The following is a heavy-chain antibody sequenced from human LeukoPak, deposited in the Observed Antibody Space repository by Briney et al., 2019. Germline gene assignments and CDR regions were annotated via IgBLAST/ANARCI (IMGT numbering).Heavy chain of an antibody. V-gene: IGHV3-30*02. J-gene: IGHJ4*02. CDR3: AKAYYDILTGPDY. D-gene: IGHD3-9*01. Sequence: GGSLRLSCAASGFTFSSYGMHWVRQAPGKGREWVAFIRYDGSNKYYADSVKGRFTISRDNSKITLYLQMNSLRAEDTAVYYCAKAYYDILTGPDYWGQGTLVTVSS. CDR1: GFTFSSYG. CDR2: IRYDGSNK.